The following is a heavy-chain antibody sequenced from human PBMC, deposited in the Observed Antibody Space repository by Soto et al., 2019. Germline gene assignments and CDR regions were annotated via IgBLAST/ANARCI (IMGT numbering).Heavy chain of an antibody. CDR1: GYTFTTYG. D-gene: IGHD3-16*02. V-gene: IGHV1-18*01. Sequence: ASVKVSCKASGYTFTTYGIIWVRQAPGQGLEWMGWINPNSGHTNYAQNLQDRATMTTDTSTNTAYMELRSLRSDDTAVYFCASGQVVNFYSWFDPW. CDR3: ASGQVVNFYSWFDP. CDR2: INPNSGHT. J-gene: IGHJ5*02.